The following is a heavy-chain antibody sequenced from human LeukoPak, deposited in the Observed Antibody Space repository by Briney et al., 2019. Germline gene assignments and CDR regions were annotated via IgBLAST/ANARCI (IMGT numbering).Heavy chain of an antibody. Sequence: SETLSLTCTDSGGSISSYFWSWIRQPPGKGLEWIGYIYYTGSTNYNPSLKSRVTISVDSSKNQFSLRLSSVTAADTAVYYCARTRDSGGSDYWGQGTLVTVSS. CDR3: ARTRDSGGSDY. CDR2: IYYTGST. CDR1: GGSISSYF. V-gene: IGHV4-59*01. J-gene: IGHJ4*02. D-gene: IGHD1-26*01.